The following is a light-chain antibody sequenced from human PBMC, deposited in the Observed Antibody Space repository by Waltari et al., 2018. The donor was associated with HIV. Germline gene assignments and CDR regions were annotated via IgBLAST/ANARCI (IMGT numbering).Light chain of an antibody. V-gene: IGLV2-18*02. Sequence: QSALTQPPSVSGSPGQSVTISCPGSSSAVGSYNRVSWYQQPPGTAPKLMIYEVSNRPSGVPDRFSGSKSGNTASLIISGLQAEDEADYYCSSYTSSNLVFGGGTKLTVL. CDR3: SSYTSSNLV. J-gene: IGLJ2*01. CDR1: SSAVGSYNR. CDR2: EVS.